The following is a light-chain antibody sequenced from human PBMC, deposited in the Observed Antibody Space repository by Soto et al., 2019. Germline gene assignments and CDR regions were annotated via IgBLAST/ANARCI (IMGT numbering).Light chain of an antibody. CDR2: SND. V-gene: IGLV1-44*01. CDR1: SSNIGSNS. CDR3: AAWDDSLNGYV. J-gene: IGLJ1*01. Sequence: QSVLTQPPSASGTPGQRVTISCSGSSSNIGSNSVNWYQQLPGTAPKLLIYSNDRRPSGVPDRFSGSKSGTPASLAISGLQSEDEADYYCAAWDDSLNGYVFGTG.